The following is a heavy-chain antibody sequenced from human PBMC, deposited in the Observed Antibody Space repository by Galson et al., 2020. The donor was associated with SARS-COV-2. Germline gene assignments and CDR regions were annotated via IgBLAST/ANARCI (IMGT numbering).Heavy chain of an antibody. CDR2: IWYDGRNK. Sequence: TGGSLRLSCAASGFTFSTYGMHWVRQAPGKGLEWVTVIWYDGRNKYYADSVKGRFTISRDNSKNTLYLQMNSLRAEDTAVYYCARSGGPWISAVRGLITYYFDYWGQGTLVTVSS. CDR3: ARSGGPWISAVRGLITYYFDY. CDR1: GFTFSTYG. J-gene: IGHJ4*02. D-gene: IGHD3-10*01. V-gene: IGHV3-33*01.